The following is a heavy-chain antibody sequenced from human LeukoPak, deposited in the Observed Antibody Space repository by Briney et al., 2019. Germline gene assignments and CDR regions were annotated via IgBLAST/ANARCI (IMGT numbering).Heavy chain of an antibody. Sequence: ASAKVSCKASGYTFTSYGISWVRQAPGQGLEWMGWISAYNGNTNYAQKLQGRVTMTTDTSTSTAYMELRSLRSDDTAVYYCARLTQRAFWSSGWYWVHDYWGQGTLVTVSS. CDR1: GYTFTSYG. CDR2: ISAYNGNT. V-gene: IGHV1-18*01. D-gene: IGHD6-19*01. CDR3: ARLTQRAFWSSGWYWVHDY. J-gene: IGHJ4*02.